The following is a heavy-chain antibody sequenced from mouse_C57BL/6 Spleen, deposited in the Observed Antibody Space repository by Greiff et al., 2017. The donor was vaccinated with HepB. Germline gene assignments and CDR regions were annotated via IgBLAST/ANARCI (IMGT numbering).Heavy chain of an antibody. Sequence: QVQLQQSDAELVKPGASVKISCKVSGYTFTDHTIHWMQQRPEQGLEWIGYIYPRDGSTKDNEKFKGKATLTADKSSSTADMHLNSLTSEDSAVYFCARGLITPVPCDYWGQGTTLTVSS. CDR1: GYTFTDHT. CDR2: IYPRDGST. CDR3: ARGLITPVPCDY. J-gene: IGHJ2*01. V-gene: IGHV1-78*01. D-gene: IGHD1-1*01.